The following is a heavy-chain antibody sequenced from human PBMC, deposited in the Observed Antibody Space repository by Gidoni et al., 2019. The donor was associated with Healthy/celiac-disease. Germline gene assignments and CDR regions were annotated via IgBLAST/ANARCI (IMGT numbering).Heavy chain of an antibody. CDR1: GGSFSGYY. CDR3: ARGRGRVVYPARGGMDV. Sequence: QVQLQQWGAGLLKPSETLSLTCAVYGGSFSGYYWSWIRQPPGKGLEWIGEINHSGSTNYNPSLKSRVTISVDTSKNQFSLKLSSVTAADTAVYYCARGRGRVVYPARGGMDVWGQGTTVTVSS. D-gene: IGHD2-8*02. CDR2: INHSGST. J-gene: IGHJ6*02. V-gene: IGHV4-34*01.